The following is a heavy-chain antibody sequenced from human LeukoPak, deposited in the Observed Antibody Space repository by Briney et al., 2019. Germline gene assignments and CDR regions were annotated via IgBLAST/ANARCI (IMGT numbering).Heavy chain of an antibody. CDR2: IYYSGST. V-gene: IGHV4-59*01. D-gene: IGHD3-10*02. CDR3: ATYHFRGDTHYFDY. J-gene: IGHJ4*02. Sequence: SETLSLTCSVSGGSISSYYWSWIRQPPGKGLEWIGYIYYSGSTNYNPSLKSRVTISVDTSKNQFSLKLSSVTAADTAVYYCATYHFRGDTHYFDYWSQGILVTVSS. CDR1: GGSISSYY.